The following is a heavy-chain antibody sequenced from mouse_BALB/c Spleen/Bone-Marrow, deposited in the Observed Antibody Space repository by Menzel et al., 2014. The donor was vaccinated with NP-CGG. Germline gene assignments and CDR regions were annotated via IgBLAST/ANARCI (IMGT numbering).Heavy chain of an antibody. CDR2: IWAGGST. CDR3: ASYYRYDGAY. V-gene: IGHV2-9*02. D-gene: IGHD2-14*01. J-gene: IGHJ3*01. CDR1: GFSLXNYG. Sequence: QVQLQQSGPGLVAPSQSLSITCTVSGFSLXNYGVHWVRQPPGKGLEWLGVIWAGGSTNYNSALMSRLTNSKDNSKSQVFLKMSSLQTDDTAMYYCASYYRYDGAYWGQGTLVTVSA.